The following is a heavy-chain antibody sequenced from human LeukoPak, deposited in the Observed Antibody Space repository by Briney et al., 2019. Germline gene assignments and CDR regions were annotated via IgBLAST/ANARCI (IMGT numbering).Heavy chain of an antibody. V-gene: IGHV3-30*19. CDR3: AREGGYCSSTTCYFDS. Sequence: GGSLRLSCAASGFIFSNYGMHWVRQAPGKGLEWVAVISDDGSKKSYADSVKGRFTVSRDNSKNTLYLQMNSPRVEDTAVYYCAREGGYCSSTTCYFDSWGQGTLVTVSS. CDR1: GFIFSNYG. D-gene: IGHD2-2*01. CDR2: ISDDGSKK. J-gene: IGHJ4*02.